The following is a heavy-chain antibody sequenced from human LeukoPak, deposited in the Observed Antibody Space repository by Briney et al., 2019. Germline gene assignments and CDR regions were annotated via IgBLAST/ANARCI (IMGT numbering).Heavy chain of an antibody. CDR2: ISGSGGST. J-gene: IGHJ4*02. V-gene: IGHV3-23*01. CDR1: GFTFSSYA. CDR3: AKRNSSSWYYFDY. Sequence: PGGSLRLSCAASGFTFSSYAMSWVRQAPGKGLEWVSAISGSGGSTYYADSVKGRFTISRDNSKNTLYQQMNSLRAEDTAVYYCAKRNSSSWYYFDYWGQGTLVTVSS. D-gene: IGHD6-13*01.